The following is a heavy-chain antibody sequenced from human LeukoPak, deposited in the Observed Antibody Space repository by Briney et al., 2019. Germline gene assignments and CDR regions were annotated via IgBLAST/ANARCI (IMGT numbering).Heavy chain of an antibody. J-gene: IGHJ6*03. Sequence: GGSLRLSCAASGFTFSSYSMNWVRQAPGKGLEWVSYISSSSGTIYNADSVTGRFTISRDNAKDSLYLQMNSLRAEDTALYYCARGQGDFWSGYYYYYYMDVWGKGTTVTVSS. D-gene: IGHD3-3*01. CDR1: GFTFSSYS. CDR2: ISSSSGTI. CDR3: ARGQGDFWSGYYYYYYMDV. V-gene: IGHV3-48*04.